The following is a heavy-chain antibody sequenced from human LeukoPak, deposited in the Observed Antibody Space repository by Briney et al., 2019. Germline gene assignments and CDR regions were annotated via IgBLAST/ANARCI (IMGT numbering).Heavy chain of an antibody. Sequence: GGSLRLSCAASGFTFSSYSMNWVRQAPGKGLEWVSSISSSSYIYYADSVKGRFTISRDNAKNSLYLQMNSLRAEDTAVYYCAKAGDGYNLLSSDYWGQGTLVTVSS. CDR1: GFTFSSYS. CDR3: AKAGDGYNLLSSDY. D-gene: IGHD5-24*01. J-gene: IGHJ4*02. CDR2: ISSSSYI. V-gene: IGHV3-21*01.